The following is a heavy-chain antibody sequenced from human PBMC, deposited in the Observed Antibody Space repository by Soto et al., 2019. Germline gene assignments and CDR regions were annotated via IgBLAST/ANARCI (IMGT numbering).Heavy chain of an antibody. Sequence: SETLSLTCTVSGASIITDNYFWVWIRQSPRRGLELIGSISYSGRTYDNPSLQSRVTISIDASKNQFSLKLTSVATADTAVYYCARRRASDYGGNHHPYYFDRWGQGALVT. J-gene: IGHJ4*02. V-gene: IGHV4-39*01. CDR2: ISYSGRT. CDR1: GASIITDNYF. CDR3: ARRRASDYGGNHHPYYFDR. D-gene: IGHD4-17*01.